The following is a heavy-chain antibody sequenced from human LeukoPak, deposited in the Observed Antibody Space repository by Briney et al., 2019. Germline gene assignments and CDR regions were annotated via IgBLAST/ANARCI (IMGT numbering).Heavy chain of an antibody. CDR2: INHSGST. CDR3: ARRYSSSWYALNWFDP. Sequence: SETLSLTCAVYGGSFSGYYWSWIRQPPGKGLEWIGEINHSGSTNYNPSLKSRVTISVDTSKNQFSLKLGSVTAADTAVYYCARRYSSSWYALNWFDPWGQGTLVTVSS. J-gene: IGHJ5*02. V-gene: IGHV4-34*01. D-gene: IGHD6-13*01. CDR1: GGSFSGYY.